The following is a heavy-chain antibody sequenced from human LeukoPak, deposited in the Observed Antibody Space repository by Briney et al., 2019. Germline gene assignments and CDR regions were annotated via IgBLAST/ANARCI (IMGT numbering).Heavy chain of an antibody. CDR1: GGSISSGAYS. CDR2: IYHSGST. CDR3: ARAVNEYSSSPGYFDY. D-gene: IGHD6-6*01. Sequence: PSQTLSLTCAVSGGSISSGAYSWSWIRQPPGKDLEWIGYIYHSGSTYYNPSLKSRVTISVDRSKNQFSLKLSSVTAADTAVYYCARAVNEYSSSPGYFDYWGQGTLVTVSS. V-gene: IGHV4-30-2*01. J-gene: IGHJ4*02.